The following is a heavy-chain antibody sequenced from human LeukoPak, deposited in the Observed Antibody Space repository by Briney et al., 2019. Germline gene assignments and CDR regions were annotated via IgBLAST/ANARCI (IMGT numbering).Heavy chain of an antibody. D-gene: IGHD4-17*01. CDR2: IYSGGST. CDR3: ARGYGDYDYFDY. Sequence: GGSLRLSCAASGFTVSSNYMSWVRQAPGKGLEWVSVIYSGGSTYYADSVKGRFTISRDNSKNTLYLQMNSLRAEDTVVYYCARGYGDYDYFDYWGQGTLVTVSS. V-gene: IGHV3-53*01. CDR1: GFTVSSNY. J-gene: IGHJ4*02.